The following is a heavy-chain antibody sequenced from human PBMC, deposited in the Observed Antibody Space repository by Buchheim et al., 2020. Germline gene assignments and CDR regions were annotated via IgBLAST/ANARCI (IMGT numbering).Heavy chain of an antibody. CDR1: GGSISGYY. J-gene: IGHJ4*02. Sequence: QVQLQESGPRLVKPSETLSLTCTVSGGSISGYYWSWIRQPPEKGLEWIGYVSYSGTTVYEPSLERRVSISVDTPNKLFSLKLTSATAADTAVYYCARVRASGWYFFDFWGQGTL. CDR3: ARVRASGWYFFDF. CDR2: VSYSGTT. V-gene: IGHV4-59*01. D-gene: IGHD6-19*01.